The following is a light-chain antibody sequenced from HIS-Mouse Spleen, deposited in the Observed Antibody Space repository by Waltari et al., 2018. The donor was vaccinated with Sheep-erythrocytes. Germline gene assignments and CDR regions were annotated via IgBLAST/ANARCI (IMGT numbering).Light chain of an antibody. CDR2: GNG. Sequence: QSVLTQPPSVSGAPGQRVTISCTGSSSNIGAGYDVHWYQQLPGTAPKLLIYGNGNRPSGVPDRFSGPKSGTSASLAITGLQAEDEADYYCQSYDSSLSGSVVFGGGTKLTVL. J-gene: IGLJ2*01. V-gene: IGLV1-40*01. CDR3: QSYDSSLSGSVV. CDR1: SSNIGAGYD.